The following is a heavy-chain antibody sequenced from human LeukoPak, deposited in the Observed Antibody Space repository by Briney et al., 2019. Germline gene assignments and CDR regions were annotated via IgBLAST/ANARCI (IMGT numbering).Heavy chain of an antibody. CDR1: GFTFSSYA. J-gene: IGHJ4*02. V-gene: IGHV3-30-3*01. Sequence: GGSLRLSCAASGFTFSSYAMHWVRQAPGKGLEWVAVISYDGSNKYYADSVKGRFTISRDNSKNTLYLQMNSLRAEDTAVYYCARARSDYYYGSGSYFNWGQGTLVTVSS. CDR3: ARARSDYYYGSGSYFN. D-gene: IGHD3-10*01. CDR2: ISYDGSNK.